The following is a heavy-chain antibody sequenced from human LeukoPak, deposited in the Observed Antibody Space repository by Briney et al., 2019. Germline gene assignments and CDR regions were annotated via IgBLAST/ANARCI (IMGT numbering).Heavy chain of an antibody. Sequence: ASVKVSCKASGYTFSNHDFNWMRQATGQGLEWMGWMNPNSGATGYAQKFQGRVTMTRDTSITTAYMELSSLTSEDTAVYYCARDCSSWYIIRCNWFDPWGQGTLVTVSS. CDR3: ARDCSSWYIIRCNWFDP. V-gene: IGHV1-8*01. J-gene: IGHJ5*02. D-gene: IGHD6-13*01. CDR1: GYTFSNHD. CDR2: MNPNSGAT.